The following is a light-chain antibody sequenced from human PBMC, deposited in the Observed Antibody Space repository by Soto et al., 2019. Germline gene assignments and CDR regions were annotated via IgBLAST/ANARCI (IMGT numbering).Light chain of an antibody. CDR2: AAS. CDR3: QQSYSSPRT. Sequence: DIQMTQSASSLSASVGDRVTITCRASQSISNYLNWYQQKPGKAPKSLIYAASKLQSGVPSRFSGSGTGTDFTLTISSLQPEDFATYYCQQSYSSPRTFGQGTKLEIK. CDR1: QSISNY. V-gene: IGKV1-39*01. J-gene: IGKJ2*02.